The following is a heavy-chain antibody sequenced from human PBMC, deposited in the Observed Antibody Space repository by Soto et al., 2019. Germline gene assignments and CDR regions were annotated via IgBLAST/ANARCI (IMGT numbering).Heavy chain of an antibody. CDR2: INPNSGGT. J-gene: IGHJ3*02. V-gene: IGHV1-2*04. Sequence: ASVKVSCKASGYTFTGYYMHWVRQAPGQGLEWMGWINPNSGGTNYAQKFRGWVTMTRDTSISTAYMELSRLRSDDTAVYYCARVGGVVVNHDAFDIWGQGTMVTVSS. CDR1: GYTFTGYY. D-gene: IGHD3-22*01. CDR3: ARVGGVVVNHDAFDI.